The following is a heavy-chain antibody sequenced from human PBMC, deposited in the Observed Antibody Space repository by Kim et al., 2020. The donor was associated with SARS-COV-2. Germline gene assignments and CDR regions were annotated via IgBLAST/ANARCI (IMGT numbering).Heavy chain of an antibody. CDR2: IWYDGSNK. CDR3: ARDLWCSSWYTKYYYYYGMDV. J-gene: IGHJ6*02. CDR1: GFTFSSYG. V-gene: IGHV3-33*01. Sequence: GGSLRLSCAASGFTFSSYGMHWVRQAPGKGLEWVAVIWYDGSNKYYADSVKGRFTISRDNSKNTLYLQMNSLRAEDTAVYYCARDLWCSSWYTKYYYYYGMDVWGQGTTVTVSS. D-gene: IGHD6-13*01.